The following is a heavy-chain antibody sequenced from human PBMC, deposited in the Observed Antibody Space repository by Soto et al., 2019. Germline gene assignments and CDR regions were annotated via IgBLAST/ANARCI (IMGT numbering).Heavy chain of an antibody. J-gene: IGHJ4*02. CDR2: TFPIFDRG. CDR3: ARRNTSGYLRYFDS. D-gene: IGHD3-22*01. Sequence: GASVKVSCKASGYTFTGYYMHWVRQAPGQGLEWMGGTFPIFDRGNYAQKFQGRLTITTDKSTNTAYMELSSLRSEDTAVYYCARRNTSGYLRYFDSWGQGTLVTVSS. V-gene: IGHV1-69*05. CDR1: GYTFTGYY.